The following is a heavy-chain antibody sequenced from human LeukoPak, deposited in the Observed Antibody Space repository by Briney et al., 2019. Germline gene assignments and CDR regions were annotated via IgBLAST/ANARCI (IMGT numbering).Heavy chain of an antibody. Sequence: VASVKVSRKASGFTFTSSAMQWVRQARGQRLEWIGWIVVGSGNTNYAQKFRERVTITRDMSTSTAYMELSSLRSEDTAVYYCAAVNAYDFWSGYLTPDAFDIWGQGTMVTVSS. CDR2: IVVGSGNT. CDR3: AAVNAYDFWSGYLTPDAFDI. CDR1: GFTFTSSA. V-gene: IGHV1-58*02. D-gene: IGHD3-3*01. J-gene: IGHJ3*02.